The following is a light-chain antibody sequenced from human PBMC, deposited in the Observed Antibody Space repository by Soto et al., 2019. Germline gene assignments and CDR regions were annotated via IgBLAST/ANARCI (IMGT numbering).Light chain of an antibody. Sequence: AILMTRSPSSLSASVGDRVTITCRASQGIRNDLGWYQQKPGKAPKLLIYAASSLQSGVPSRFSGSGSGTDFTLTISSLQPEDFATYYCLQAYNYPWTFGQGTKVEIK. CDR2: AAS. CDR3: LQAYNYPWT. CDR1: QGIRND. V-gene: IGKV1-6*01. J-gene: IGKJ1*01.